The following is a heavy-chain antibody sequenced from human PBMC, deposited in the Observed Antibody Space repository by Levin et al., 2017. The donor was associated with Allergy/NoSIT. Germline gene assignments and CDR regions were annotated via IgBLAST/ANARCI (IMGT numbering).Heavy chain of an antibody. D-gene: IGHD5-12*01. J-gene: IGHJ3*02. CDR2: INPNSGGT. CDR3: ARDRSYSGYDFAGGDAFDI. Sequence: PGGSLRLSCKASGYTFTGYYMHWVRQAPGQGLEWMGRINPNSGGTNYAQKFQGRVTMTRDTSISTAYMELSRLRSDDTAVYYCARDRSYSGYDFAGGDAFDIWGQGTMVTVSS. V-gene: IGHV1-2*06. CDR1: GYTFTGYY.